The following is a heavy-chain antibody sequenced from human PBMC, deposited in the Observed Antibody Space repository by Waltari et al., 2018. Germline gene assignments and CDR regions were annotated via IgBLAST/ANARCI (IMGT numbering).Heavy chain of an antibody. CDR2: ISNTAATI. CDR3: ARSSGYDVFEI. V-gene: IGHV3-48*03. D-gene: IGHD3-22*01. Sequence: EVKLEESGGGLFEPGGPLRLSGAGAGSSFGSNRMNWVRQVPGKGLEWVAYISNTAATIFYADSVKGRFTISRDNAETSLYLQMHSLRAEDTAVYYCARSSGYDVFEIWGQGTMVTVSS. J-gene: IGHJ3*02. CDR1: GSSFGSNR.